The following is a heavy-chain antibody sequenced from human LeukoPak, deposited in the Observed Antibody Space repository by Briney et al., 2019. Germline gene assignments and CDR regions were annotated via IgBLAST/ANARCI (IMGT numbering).Heavy chain of an antibody. CDR3: ARSYYDLWSGYNWFDP. V-gene: IGHV1-2*02. J-gene: IGHJ5*02. CDR2: INPNSGGT. Sequence: ASVKVSCKASGYTFTVYYMHWVRQAPGQGLEWMGWINPNSGGTNYAQKFQGRVTMTRDTSISTAYMELSSLRSEDTAVYYCARSYYDLWSGYNWFDPWGQGTLVTVSS. D-gene: IGHD3-3*01. CDR1: GYTFTVYY.